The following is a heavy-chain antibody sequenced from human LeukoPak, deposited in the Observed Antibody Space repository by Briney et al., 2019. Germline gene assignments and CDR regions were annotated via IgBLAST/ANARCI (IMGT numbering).Heavy chain of an antibody. D-gene: IGHD3-3*01. CDR3: AAISAYYDFWSGIDYDY. CDR1: GFTFTSSA. V-gene: IGHV1-58*02. J-gene: IGHJ4*02. Sequence: ASVKVSCKASGFTFTSSAMQWVRQARGQRLEWIGWIVVGGGNTNYAQKFQERVTITRDMSTSTAYMELSSLRSEDTAVYYCAAISAYYDFWSGIDYDYWGQGTLVTVSS. CDR2: IVVGGGNT.